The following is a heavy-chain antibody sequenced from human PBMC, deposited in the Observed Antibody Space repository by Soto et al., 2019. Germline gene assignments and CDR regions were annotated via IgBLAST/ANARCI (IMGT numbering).Heavy chain of an antibody. V-gene: IGHV3-30-3*01. CDR2: ISSDVVNY. CDR1: GFTFSSFA. Sequence: QVQLVESGGGVVQPGRSLRLSCAASGFTFSSFAMHWVRQAPGKGLEWLAVISSDVVNYYYADSVQGGFTISRDNSKNPLYLQMNSLRNEGTAVYYWARGGAWTPEGLGYWGQGTLVTVSS. J-gene: IGHJ4*02. D-gene: IGHD2-15*01. CDR3: ARGGAWTPEGLGY.